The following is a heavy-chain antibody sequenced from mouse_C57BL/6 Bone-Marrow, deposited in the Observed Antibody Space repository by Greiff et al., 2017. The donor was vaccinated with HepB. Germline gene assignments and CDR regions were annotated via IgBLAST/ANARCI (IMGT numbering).Heavy chain of an antibody. Sequence: VQRVESGPELVKPGASVKISCKASGYAFSSSWMNWVKQRPGKGLEWIGRIYPGDGDTNYNGKFKGKATLTADKSSSTAYMQLSSLTSEDSAVYFCARYYDFSWFAYWGQGTLVTVSA. J-gene: IGHJ3*01. CDR1: GYAFSSSW. V-gene: IGHV1-82*01. CDR2: IYPGDGDT. CDR3: ARYYDFSWFAY. D-gene: IGHD2-4*01.